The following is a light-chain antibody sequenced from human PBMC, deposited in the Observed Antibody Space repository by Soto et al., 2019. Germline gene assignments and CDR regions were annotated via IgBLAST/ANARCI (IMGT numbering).Light chain of an antibody. CDR1: SGSVSASSY. Sequence: QAVVTQEPSFSVSPGGTVTLTCGFNSGSVSASSYPSWYQQTPGQTPRTLIYSTNNRSSGVPDRFSGSILGNKAALTITGAQADDESHYYCALYMGSGIYVFGTGNKLTVL. J-gene: IGLJ1*01. CDR2: STN. CDR3: ALYMGSGIYV. V-gene: IGLV8-61*01.